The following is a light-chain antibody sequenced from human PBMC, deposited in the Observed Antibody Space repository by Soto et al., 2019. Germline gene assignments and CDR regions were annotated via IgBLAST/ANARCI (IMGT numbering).Light chain of an antibody. CDR2: KVS. V-gene: IGKV2-30*02. CDR1: QSLVHSDGIAY. J-gene: IGKJ5*01. Sequence: DVVMTLSPLSLPVTLGQPASISCRSNQSLVHSDGIAYFSWFQQRPGRSPRRLIYKVSKRDSGVPARFSGSGSGTDFALKISRVEAEDVGVYYCMQGTHWPITFGQGTRLEIK. CDR3: MQGTHWPIT.